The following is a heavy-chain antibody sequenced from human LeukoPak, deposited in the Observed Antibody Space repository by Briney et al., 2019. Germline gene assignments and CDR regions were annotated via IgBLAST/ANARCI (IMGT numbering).Heavy chain of an antibody. CDR1: GYTFTSCD. V-gene: IGHV1-8*01. J-gene: IGHJ4*02. D-gene: IGHD6-13*01. Sequence: ASVKVSCKASGYTFTSCDINWVRQATGQGLEWMGWMNPNSGNTGYAQKFRGRVTMTRNTSISTAYMELSSLRSEDTAVYYCARGPRYSSSWFPDPTRYFDYWGQGTLVTVSS. CDR3: ARGPRYSSSWFPDPTRYFDY. CDR2: MNPNSGNT.